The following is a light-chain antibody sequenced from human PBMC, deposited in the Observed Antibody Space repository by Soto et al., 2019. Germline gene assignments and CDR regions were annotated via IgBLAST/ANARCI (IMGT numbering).Light chain of an antibody. V-gene: IGLV1-51*01. CDR3: GAWDSSLSGVL. CDR1: ISNIGNNY. Sequence: QSVLTQPPSVSAAPGQQVTISCSGEISNIGNNYVSWYQQLPGAAPKLLIYDTNNRPSEIPDRFSGSRSGTSATLAITGLQTGDEGVYYCGAWDSSLSGVLFGGGTKLTVL. CDR2: DTN. J-gene: IGLJ2*01.